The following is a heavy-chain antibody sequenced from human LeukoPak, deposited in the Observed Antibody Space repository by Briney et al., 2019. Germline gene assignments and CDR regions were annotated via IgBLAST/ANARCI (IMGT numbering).Heavy chain of an antibody. CDR2: INPSGGST. Sequence: GASVKVSCKVSGYTLTELSMHWVRQAPGQGLEWMGIINPSGGSTSYAQKFQGRVTMTRDTSTSTVYMELSSLTSEDTAVYYCARGRGVVVPAAPTGDPFDIWGQGTMVTVSS. CDR3: ARGRGVVVPAAPTGDPFDI. J-gene: IGHJ3*02. CDR1: GYTLTELS. V-gene: IGHV1-46*01. D-gene: IGHD2-2*01.